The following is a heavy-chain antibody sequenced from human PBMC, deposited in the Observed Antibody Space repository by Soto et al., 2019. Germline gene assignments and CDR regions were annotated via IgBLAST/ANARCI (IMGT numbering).Heavy chain of an antibody. CDR2: IYPGDSDT. Sequence: PGESLKISCKGSGYTFTNYWIGWVRQMPGKGLEWMGIIYPGDSDTKYNPSFQGQVTISADKSITTTYLRWTSLKASDTAIYYCGASIFYYAMDVWGQGTTVTVSS. J-gene: IGHJ6*02. CDR3: GASIFYYAMDV. CDR1: GYTFTNYW. V-gene: IGHV5-51*01.